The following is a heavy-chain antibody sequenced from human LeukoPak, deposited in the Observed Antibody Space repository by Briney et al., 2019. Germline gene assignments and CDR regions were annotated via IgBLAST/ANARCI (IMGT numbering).Heavy chain of an antibody. Sequence: SETLSLTCTVSGGSISSYYWSWIRQPPGKGLEWIGYIYYSGSTNYNPSLKSRVTISVDTSKNQFSLKLSSVTAADTAVYHCARGNGDYDALDYWGQGTLVTVSS. V-gene: IGHV4-59*01. CDR1: GGSISSYY. J-gene: IGHJ4*02. CDR3: ARGNGDYDALDY. D-gene: IGHD4-17*01. CDR2: IYYSGST.